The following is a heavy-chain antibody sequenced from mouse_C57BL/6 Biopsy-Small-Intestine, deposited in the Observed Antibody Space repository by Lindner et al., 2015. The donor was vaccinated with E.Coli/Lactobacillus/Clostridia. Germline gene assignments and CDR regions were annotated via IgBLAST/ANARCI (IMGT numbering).Heavy chain of an antibody. J-gene: IGHJ1*01. CDR1: GYTFTTYD. Sequence: SVKGSCKASGYTFTTYDIHWVRQATGQGLEWMGWMNPYSGNTGYAQKFQGRVTMTRNTSTNTAYLDLGSLRSDDTAVYFCARLLVTRSRGRGLDVWGQGTTVTVSS. D-gene: IGHD2-3*01. CDR2: MNPYSGNT. V-gene: IGHV1-81*01. CDR3: ARLLVTRSRGRGLDV.